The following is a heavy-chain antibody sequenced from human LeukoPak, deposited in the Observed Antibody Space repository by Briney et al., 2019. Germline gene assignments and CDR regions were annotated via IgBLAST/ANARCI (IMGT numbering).Heavy chain of an antibody. D-gene: IGHD1-14*01. CDR1: GFTLSSYW. CDR3: ARGNQADDY. V-gene: IGHV3-74*01. J-gene: IGHJ4*02. CDR2: INPGGSSI. Sequence: PGRSLRLSRAVSGFTLSSYWMHWVRQVPGKGLVWVARINPGGSSITYADSVKGRFTISRDTAKNTLYLQMDSLRAEDTGVYYCARGNQADDYWGQGTLVTVSS.